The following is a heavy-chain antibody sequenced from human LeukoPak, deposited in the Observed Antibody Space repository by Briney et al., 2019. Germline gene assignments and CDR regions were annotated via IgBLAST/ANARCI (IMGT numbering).Heavy chain of an antibody. CDR1: GGSFSGYY. V-gene: IGHV4-34*01. CDR2: INHSGST. Sequence: SETLSLTCAVYGGSFSGYYWSWVRRPPGKGLEWIGEINHSGSTNYNPSLKSRVTISVDTSKNQFSLKLSSVTAADTAVYYCARDKFGDSSIDYWGQGTLVTVSS. J-gene: IGHJ4*02. CDR3: ARDKFGDSSIDY. D-gene: IGHD3-10*01.